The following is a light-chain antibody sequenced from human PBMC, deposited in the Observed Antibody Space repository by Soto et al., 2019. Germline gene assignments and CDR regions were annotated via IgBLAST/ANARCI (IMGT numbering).Light chain of an antibody. V-gene: IGLV3-1*01. J-gene: IGLJ2*01. CDR2: QDR. Sequence: SYELTQPPSLSVSPGQTASITCSGDKLGDKYACWYQQKPGQSPVLVIYQDRKRPSGIPERFSGSNSGNTATLTISGTQAMDEADYYCQAWHSSTVVFGGGTKLTVL. CDR3: QAWHSSTVV. CDR1: KLGDKY.